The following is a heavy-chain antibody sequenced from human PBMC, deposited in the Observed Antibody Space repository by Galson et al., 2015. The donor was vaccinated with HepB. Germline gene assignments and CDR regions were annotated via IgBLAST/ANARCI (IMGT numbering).Heavy chain of an antibody. CDR2: IRSKANSYAT. V-gene: IGHV3-73*01. J-gene: IGHJ4*02. Sequence: SLRLSCAASGFTFSGSAMHWVRQASGKGLEWVGRIRSKANSYATAYAASVKGRFTISRDDSKNTAYLQMNSLKTEDTAVYYCTRPLGSCSSTSCLDYYFDYWGQGTLVTVSS. CDR1: GFTFSGSA. D-gene: IGHD2-2*01. CDR3: TRPLGSCSSTSCLDYYFDY.